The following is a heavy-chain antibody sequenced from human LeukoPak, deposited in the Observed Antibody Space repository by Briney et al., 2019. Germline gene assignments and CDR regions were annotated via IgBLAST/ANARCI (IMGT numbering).Heavy chain of an antibody. CDR1: GGSISSSSYY. Sequence: SETLSLTCTVSGGSISSSSYYWGWIRQPPGKGLEWIGSIYYSGSTYYNPSLKSRVTISVDTSKNQFSLKLSSVIAADTAVYYCARVRYYDILTGWSPYGMDVWGQGTTVTVSS. J-gene: IGHJ6*02. V-gene: IGHV4-39*07. CDR3: ARVRYYDILTGWSPYGMDV. CDR2: IYYSGST. D-gene: IGHD3-9*01.